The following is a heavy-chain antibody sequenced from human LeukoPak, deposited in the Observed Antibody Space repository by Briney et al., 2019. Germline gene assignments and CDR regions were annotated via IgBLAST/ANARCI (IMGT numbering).Heavy chain of an antibody. J-gene: IGHJ4*02. D-gene: IGHD2-21*02. CDR2: IYSGGST. CDR3: ARDSLYCGGDCYDY. Sequence: GGSLRLSCAASGFTVNNNYMSWVRQAPGKGLEWVSVIYSGGSTYYADSVKGRFTISRDNSKNTLYLQMNSLRAEDTAVYYRARDSLYCGGDCYDYWGQGTLVTVSS. V-gene: IGHV3-53*01. CDR1: GFTVNNNY.